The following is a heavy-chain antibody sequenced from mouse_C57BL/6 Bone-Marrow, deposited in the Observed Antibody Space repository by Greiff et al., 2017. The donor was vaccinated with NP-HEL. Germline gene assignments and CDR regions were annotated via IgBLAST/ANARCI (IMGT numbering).Heavy chain of an antibody. Sequence: EVQLQQSGPELVKPGASVKISCKASGYTFTDYYMNWVKQSHGKSLEWIGDINPNNGGTSYNQKFKGKATLTVDKSSSTAYMELRSLTSEDSAVYYCARDYDRAYWGQGTLVTVSA. V-gene: IGHV1-26*01. CDR1: GYTFTDYY. J-gene: IGHJ3*01. D-gene: IGHD2-4*01. CDR3: ARDYDRAY. CDR2: INPNNGGT.